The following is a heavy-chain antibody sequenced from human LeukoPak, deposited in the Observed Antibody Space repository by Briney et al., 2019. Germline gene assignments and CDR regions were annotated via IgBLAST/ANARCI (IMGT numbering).Heavy chain of an antibody. D-gene: IGHD3-3*01. V-gene: IGHV4-61*02. J-gene: IGHJ3*02. CDR1: GGSISSGSYY. Sequence: SETLSLTCAVSGGSISSGSYYWSWIRQPAGKGLEWIGRIYTSGSTNYNPSLKSRVTISVDTSKNQFSLKLSSVTAADTAVYYCARESLLQTWSGKRNDAFDIWGQGTMVTVSS. CDR3: ARESLLQTWSGKRNDAFDI. CDR2: IYTSGST.